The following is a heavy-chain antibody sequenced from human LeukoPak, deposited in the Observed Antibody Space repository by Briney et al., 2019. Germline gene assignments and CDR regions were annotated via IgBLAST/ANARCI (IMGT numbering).Heavy chain of an antibody. D-gene: IGHD5-18*01. Sequence: SETLSLTCAVYGGSFSGYYWSWIRQPPGKGLEWIGEINHSGSTNYNPSLKSRVTISVDTSKNQFSLKVTSVIAADTAVYYCVRDSDTASFDYWGQGTLVSVSS. CDR1: GGSFSGYY. CDR3: VRDSDTASFDY. J-gene: IGHJ4*02. CDR2: INHSGST. V-gene: IGHV4-34*01.